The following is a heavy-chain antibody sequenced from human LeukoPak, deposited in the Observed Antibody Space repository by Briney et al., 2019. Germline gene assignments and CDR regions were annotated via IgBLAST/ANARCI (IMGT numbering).Heavy chain of an antibody. CDR1: GFTFSSYE. CDR2: IPSSGNTI. CDR3: ARIGRYYYDSSGNYYGYFDY. Sequence: PGGSLRLSCAASGFTFSSYEMNWVRQAPGKGLEWVSYIPSSGNTIYYADSVKGRFTISRGNAKNSLYLQMNSLRAEDTAVYYCARIGRYYYDSSGNYYGYFDYWGQGTLVTVSS. D-gene: IGHD3-22*01. V-gene: IGHV3-48*03. J-gene: IGHJ4*02.